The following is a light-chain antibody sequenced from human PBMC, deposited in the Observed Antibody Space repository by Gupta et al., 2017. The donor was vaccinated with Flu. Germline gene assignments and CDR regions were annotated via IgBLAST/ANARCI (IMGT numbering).Light chain of an antibody. CDR3: QVWNKSSDHWV. V-gene: IGLV3-21*02. CDR2: DSR. Sequence: SYVLTQPPSLTVAPGQPARITCGGDNVGTKSVHWYQQKLGQAPVMVVYDSRFRPSGIPERFSASNSGNTATLTISRVEAGDEADYYCQVWNKSSDHWVFGGGTKLTVL. J-gene: IGLJ3*02. CDR1: NVGTKS.